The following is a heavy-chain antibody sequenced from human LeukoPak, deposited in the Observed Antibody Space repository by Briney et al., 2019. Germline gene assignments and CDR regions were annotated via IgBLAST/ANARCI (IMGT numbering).Heavy chain of an antibody. CDR2: IYYSGST. D-gene: IGHD4-11*01. J-gene: IGHJ6*02. Sequence: SETLSLTCTVSGGSISSYYWSWIRQPPGKGLEWIGYIYYSGSTNYNPSLKSRVTISVDTSKNQFSLKLSSVTAADTAVYYCARDMTTVRYYYYYGMDVWGQGTTVTVSS. V-gene: IGHV4-59*01. CDR3: ARDMTTVRYYYYYGMDV. CDR1: GGSISSYY.